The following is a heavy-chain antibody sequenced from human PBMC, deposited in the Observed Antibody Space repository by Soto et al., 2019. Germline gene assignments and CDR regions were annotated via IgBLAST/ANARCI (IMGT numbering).Heavy chain of an antibody. CDR3: ARHHGSPGSYFGLDV. J-gene: IGHJ6*02. V-gene: IGHV5-51*01. CDR2: IYPGDSDT. CDR1: GYSFTSYW. D-gene: IGHD6-13*01. Sequence: PGESLKISCKGSGYSFTSYWINWVRQMPGKGLEWMGIIYPGDSDTRYSPSFQGQGTISADKSIDTAYLQWRSLKASDTAVYYCARHHGSPGSYFGLDVWGQGTTVTVSS.